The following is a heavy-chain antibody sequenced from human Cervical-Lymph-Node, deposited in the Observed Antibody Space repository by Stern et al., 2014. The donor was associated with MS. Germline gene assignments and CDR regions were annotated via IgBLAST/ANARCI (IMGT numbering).Heavy chain of an antibody. CDR3: ATDYDY. V-gene: IGHV1-24*01. J-gene: IGHJ4*02. CDR1: GSTVTEFF. CDR2: LDPEDGET. Sequence: QVQLVESGAEVKKPGASVKVSCKVSGSTVTEFFMHWVRQAPGKGLEWMGGLDPEDGETIYAQKFQGRVPMTEDTSTDTAYMELHSLTSDDTAVYYCATDYDYWGQGTLVTVSS.